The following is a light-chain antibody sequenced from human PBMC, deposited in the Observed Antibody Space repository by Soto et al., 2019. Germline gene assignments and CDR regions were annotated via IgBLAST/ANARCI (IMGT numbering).Light chain of an antibody. CDR1: QSISIY. CDR3: QQSYSTLGLT. J-gene: IGKJ4*01. Sequence: DIQMTQSPSSLSASVGDRVTITCRESQSISIYLNWYQQKPGKAPKLLIYAASSLQSGVPSRFSGSGSGTDFTLTISSLQPEDFATYYCQQSYSTLGLTFGGGTKVEIK. CDR2: AAS. V-gene: IGKV1-39*01.